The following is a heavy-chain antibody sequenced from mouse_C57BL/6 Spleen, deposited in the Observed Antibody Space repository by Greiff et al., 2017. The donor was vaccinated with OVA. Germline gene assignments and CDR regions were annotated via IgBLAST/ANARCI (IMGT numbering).Heavy chain of an antibody. CDR2: ISSGGSYT. CDR3: ARGPTVVAHWYFDV. Sequence: DVQRVESGGDLVKPGGSLKLSCAASGFTFSSYGMSWVRQTPDKRLEWVATISSGGSYTYYPDSVKGRFTISRDNAKNTLYLQMSSLKSEDTAMYYCARGPTVVAHWYFDVWGTGTTVTVSS. J-gene: IGHJ1*03. D-gene: IGHD1-1*01. V-gene: IGHV5-6*01. CDR1: GFTFSSYG.